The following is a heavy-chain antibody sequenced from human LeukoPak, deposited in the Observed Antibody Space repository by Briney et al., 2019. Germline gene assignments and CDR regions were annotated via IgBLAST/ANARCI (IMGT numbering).Heavy chain of an antibody. V-gene: IGHV1-18*01. CDR3: ARDSGSGWSFYFDY. CDR1: GYTFTSYG. D-gene: IGHD6-19*01. Sequence: VASVKVSCKASGYTFTSYGISWVRQAPGQGLEWMGWISAYNGNTNYAQKLQGRVTMTTDTSTSTAYMELRSLRSDDTAVYYCARDSGSGWSFYFDYWGQGTLVTVSS. J-gene: IGHJ4*02. CDR2: ISAYNGNT.